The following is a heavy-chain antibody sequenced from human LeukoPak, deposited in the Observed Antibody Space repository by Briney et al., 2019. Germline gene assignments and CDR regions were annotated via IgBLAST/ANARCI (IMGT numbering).Heavy chain of an antibody. V-gene: IGHV4-39*07. CDR2: IYYSGST. D-gene: IGHD2-2*01. J-gene: IGHJ3*02. CDR1: GGSISSSSYY. Sequence: SETLSLTCTVSGGSISSSSYYWGWIRQPPGKGLEWIGSIYYSGSTYYNPSLKSRVTISVDTSKNQFSLKLSSVTAADTAVYYCARESRSAAFDIWGQGTMVTVSS. CDR3: ARESRSAAFDI.